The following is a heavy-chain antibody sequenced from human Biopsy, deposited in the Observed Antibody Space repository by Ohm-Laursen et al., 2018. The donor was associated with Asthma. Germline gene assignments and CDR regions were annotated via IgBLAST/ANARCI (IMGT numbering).Heavy chain of an antibody. J-gene: IGHJ4*02. V-gene: IGHV3-30*18. CDR1: GFNFHNYG. CDR3: AKDRVAGRSYYFDY. CDR2: ILFDGRKI. D-gene: IGHD6-13*01. Sequence: SLRLSCSASGFNFHNYGMNWVRRAPGKGLEWVAQILFDGRKINYPDSVKGRFTISRDNSKNMVYLQMNSLRPEDTAVYYCAKDRVAGRSYYFDYWGQGGLVSVSP.